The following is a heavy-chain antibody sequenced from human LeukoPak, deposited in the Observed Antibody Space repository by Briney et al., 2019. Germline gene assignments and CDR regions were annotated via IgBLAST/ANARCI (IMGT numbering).Heavy chain of an antibody. V-gene: IGHV1-2*02. J-gene: IGHJ5*02. CDR3: ARGGYCSSTSCWDWFDP. D-gene: IGHD2-2*01. CDR1: GYTFTGYY. Sequence: ASVKVSCKASGYTFTGYYMHWVRQAPGQGLEWMGWINPNSGGTNYAQKFQGRVTMTRDTSISTAYMELSRLRSDGTAVYYCARGGYCSSTSCWDWFDPWGQGTLVTVSS. CDR2: INPNSGGT.